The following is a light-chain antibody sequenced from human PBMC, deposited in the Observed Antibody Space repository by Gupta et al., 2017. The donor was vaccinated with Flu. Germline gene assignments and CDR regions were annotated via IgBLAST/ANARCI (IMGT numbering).Light chain of an antibody. CDR2: RNN. Sequence: QSVLTQPPPASGTPGRRVTIACSASSSNIGSNYVYWYQQLPGTAPKLLIYRNNQRPSGVPDRFSGSKSGTSASLAISGLRSEDEADYYCAAWDDSLSAWVFGGGTKLTVL. J-gene: IGLJ3*02. CDR1: SSNIGSNY. V-gene: IGLV1-47*01. CDR3: AAWDDSLSAWV.